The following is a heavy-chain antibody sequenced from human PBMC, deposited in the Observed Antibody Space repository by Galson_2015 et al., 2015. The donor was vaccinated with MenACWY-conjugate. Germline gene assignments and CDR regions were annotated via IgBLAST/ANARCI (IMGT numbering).Heavy chain of an antibody. J-gene: IGHJ4*02. CDR3: ARPLDCGGDCYWGYFDY. V-gene: IGHV5-51*01. Sequence: QSGAEVKKPGESLQISCKGSGYSFTNYWIGWVRQMPGKGLEWMGIIYPGDSDTRYSPSFQGQVTISADKSISTAYLQWSSLKASDTAMYYCARPLDCGGDCYWGYFDYWGQGTLVTVSS. CDR1: GYSFTNYW. CDR2: IYPGDSDT. D-gene: IGHD2-21*02.